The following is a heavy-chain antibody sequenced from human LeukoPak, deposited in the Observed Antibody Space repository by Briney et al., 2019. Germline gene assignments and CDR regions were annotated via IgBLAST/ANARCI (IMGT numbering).Heavy chain of an antibody. CDR1: GGTFSSYA. V-gene: IGHV1-69*04. Sequence: SVKVSCKASGGTFSSYAISWVRQAPGQGLEWMGRIIPILGIANYAQKFQGRVTITADKSTSTAYMELSSLRSEDTAVYYCASDGRSSGYYRGWGQGTLVTVSS. D-gene: IGHD3-22*01. CDR2: IIPILGIA. J-gene: IGHJ4*02. CDR3: ASDGRSSGYYRG.